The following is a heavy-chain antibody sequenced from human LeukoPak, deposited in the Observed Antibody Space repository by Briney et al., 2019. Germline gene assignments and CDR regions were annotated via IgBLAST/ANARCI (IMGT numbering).Heavy chain of an antibody. Sequence: SETLSLTCTVSGYSISSGYYWGWIRQPPGKGLEWIGSIYHSGSTYYNPSLKSRVTISLDTSKNHFSLRLRSVTAADTAVYYCARGKSRGSHIDYWGQGTLVTVSS. CDR2: IYHSGST. V-gene: IGHV4-38-2*02. D-gene: IGHD1-26*01. CDR1: GYSISSGYY. CDR3: ARGKSRGSHIDY. J-gene: IGHJ4*02.